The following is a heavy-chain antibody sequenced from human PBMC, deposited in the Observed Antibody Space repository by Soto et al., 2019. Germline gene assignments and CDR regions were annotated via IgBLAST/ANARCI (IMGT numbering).Heavy chain of an antibody. J-gene: IGHJ6*02. V-gene: IGHV1-69*12. Sequence: QVQLVQSGAEVKKPGSSVKVSCKASGGTFSSYAISWVRQAPGQGLEWMGGIIPIFGTANYAQKFQGRVTLTADDSTSTAYMELSSLRYEDTAVYSCARVSPIQLLPYYYYGMDVWGQGTTVTVSS. CDR2: IIPIFGTA. D-gene: IGHD2-2*01. CDR3: ARVSPIQLLPYYYYGMDV. CDR1: GGTFSSYA.